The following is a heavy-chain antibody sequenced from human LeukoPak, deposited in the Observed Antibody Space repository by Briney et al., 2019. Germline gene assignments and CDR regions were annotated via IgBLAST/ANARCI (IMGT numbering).Heavy chain of an antibody. D-gene: IGHD3-22*01. J-gene: IGHJ4*02. CDR1: GFTFSSYS. CDR2: ISSSSSYI. V-gene: IGHV3-21*01. CDR3: ARTPPNYYDSNGYYSHYDY. Sequence: GGSLRLSCAASGFTFSSYSMNWVRQAPGKGLEWVSSISSSSSYIYYADSVKGRFTISRDNAKNSLYLQMNSLRAEDTAVYYCARTPPNYYDSNGYYSHYDYWGQGTLVTVSS.